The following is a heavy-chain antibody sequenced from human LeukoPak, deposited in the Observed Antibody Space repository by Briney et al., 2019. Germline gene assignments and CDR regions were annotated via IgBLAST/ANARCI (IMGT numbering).Heavy chain of an antibody. CDR1: GFTFSSYG. CDR2: ISYDGSNK. V-gene: IGHV3-30*18. Sequence: GESLRLSCAASGFTFSSYGMHWVRQAPGKGLEWVAVISYDGSNKYYADSVKGRFTISRDNSKNTLYLQMSSLRAEDTAVYYCAKLTGTTDCWGQGTLVTVSS. CDR3: AKLTGTTDC. J-gene: IGHJ4*02. D-gene: IGHD1-7*01.